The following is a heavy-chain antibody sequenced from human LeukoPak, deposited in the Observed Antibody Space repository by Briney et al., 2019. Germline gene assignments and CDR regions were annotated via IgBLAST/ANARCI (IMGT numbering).Heavy chain of an antibody. J-gene: IGHJ6*03. Sequence: TSSETLSLTCTVSGGSISSYYWSWIRQPPGKGLEWIGYIYYSGSTYYNPSLKSRVTISVDTSKNQFSLKLSSVTAADTAVYYCARVRGGGYVSYYYYYMDVWGKGTTVTVSS. V-gene: IGHV4-59*01. CDR2: IYYSGST. D-gene: IGHD5-12*01. CDR3: ARVRGGGYVSYYYYYMDV. CDR1: GGSISSYY.